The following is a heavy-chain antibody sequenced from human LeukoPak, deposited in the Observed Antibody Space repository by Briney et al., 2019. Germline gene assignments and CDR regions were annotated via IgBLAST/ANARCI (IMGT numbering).Heavy chain of an antibody. CDR2: ISNDGNKK. CDR1: GFTFSNYG. J-gene: IGHJ4*02. Sequence: QTGGSLRLSCAASGFTFSNYGMHWVRQAPGKGLEWVAGISNDGNKKYYADSVKGRFIISRDNSKNTLYLQMNSLGAEDTAVYYCAREWSRFTPPDYWGQGTLVTVSS. CDR3: AREWSRFTPPDY. D-gene: IGHD2-8*01. V-gene: IGHV3-30*03.